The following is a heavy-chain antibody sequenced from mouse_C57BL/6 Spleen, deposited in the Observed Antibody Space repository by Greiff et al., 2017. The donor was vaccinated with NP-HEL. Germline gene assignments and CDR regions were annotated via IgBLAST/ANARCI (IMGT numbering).Heavy chain of an antibody. V-gene: IGHV5-9-1*02. Sequence: EVQRVESGEGLVKPGGSLKLSCAASGFTFSSYAMSWVRQTPEKRLEWVAYISSGGDYIYYADTVKGRFTISRDNARNTLYLQMSSLKSEDTAMYYCTRDPIYYYCSGYFDVWGTGTTVTVSS. CDR2: ISSGGDYI. CDR3: TRDPIYYYCSGYFDV. J-gene: IGHJ1*03. CDR1: GFTFSSYA. D-gene: IGHD1-1*01.